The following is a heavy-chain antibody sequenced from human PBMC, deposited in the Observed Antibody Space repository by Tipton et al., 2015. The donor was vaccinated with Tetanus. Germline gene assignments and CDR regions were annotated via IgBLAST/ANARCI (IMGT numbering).Heavy chain of an antibody. J-gene: IGHJ4*02. V-gene: IGHV3-33*01. CDR2: SWYDGTDK. D-gene: IGHD2-15*01. Sequence: SGFIFSSYGIHWVRQAPGKGLEWVAVSWYDGTDKYYADSVKGRFTISRDISKNTLYLQMNSLRAEDTAVYYCAREADCSGGSCFSGDFDNWGQGTQVTVSS. CDR1: GFIFSSYG. CDR3: AREADCSGGSCFSGDFDN.